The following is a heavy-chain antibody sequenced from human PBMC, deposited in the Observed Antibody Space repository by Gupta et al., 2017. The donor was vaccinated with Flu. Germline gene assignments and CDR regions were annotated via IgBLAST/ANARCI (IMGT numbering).Heavy chain of an antibody. CDR2: IKDDGREI. V-gene: IGHV3-7*01. J-gene: IGHJ6*02. CDR3: ARGRNPTGSSTYDYYFGVDV. CDR1: GFTFANHY. Sequence: EAQLVESGGGLVQPGGSLRLSCVGSGFTFANHYMTWVRQAPGKGLEWVANIKDDGREIEYVDAVKGRFTISRDNGKNSLHLQMNSLRVEDTAIYYCARGRNPTGSSTYDYYFGVDVWGQGTTVTVSS. D-gene: IGHD1-1*01.